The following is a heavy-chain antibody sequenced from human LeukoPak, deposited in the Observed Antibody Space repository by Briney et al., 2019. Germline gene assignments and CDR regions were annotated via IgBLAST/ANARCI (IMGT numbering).Heavy chain of an antibody. J-gene: IGHJ4*02. CDR1: GLTFSTFA. CDR3: VAPSCGGGYCYAFDY. CDR2: ISIDGVNT. V-gene: IGHV3-64D*09. D-gene: IGHD2-15*01. Sequence: PGGSLRLSCSASGLTFSTFAMHWVRQAPGKGLQYVSGISIDGVNTYYGDAVKGRFTISRDNSENTLYLQMNNLRPEDTAVYFYVAPSCGGGYCYAFDYWGQGTLVTVSS.